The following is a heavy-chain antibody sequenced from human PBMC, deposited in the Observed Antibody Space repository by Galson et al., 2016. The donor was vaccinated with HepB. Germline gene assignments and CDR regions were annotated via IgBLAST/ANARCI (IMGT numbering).Heavy chain of an antibody. V-gene: IGHV3-11*01. CDR2: ISSSGITV. J-gene: IGHJ4*02. D-gene: IGHD2-15*01. CDR3: ARSGGYCSGGSCYAIDY. Sequence: QAPGKGLEWVSYISSSGITVYYADSVKGRFTISRDNAKNSLYLQMISLRGEDTAVYYCARSGGYCSGGSCYAIDYWGQGTLVTVSS.